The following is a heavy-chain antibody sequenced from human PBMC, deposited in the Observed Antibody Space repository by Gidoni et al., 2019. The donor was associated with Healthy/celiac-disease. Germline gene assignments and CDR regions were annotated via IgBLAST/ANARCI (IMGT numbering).Heavy chain of an antibody. V-gene: IGHV4-39*01. CDR2: IHYSGST. D-gene: IGHD3-3*01. Sequence: QLQLQESGPGLVKPSETLSLTCTVSGGSLSSSSSYWGWIRQPPGKGLEWIGSIHYSGSTYYNPSLKSRVTISVDTSKNQFSLKLSSVTAADTAVYYCARQANYDFWSGPPYNWFDPWGQGTLVTVSS. CDR1: GGSLSSSSSY. CDR3: ARQANYDFWSGPPYNWFDP. J-gene: IGHJ5*02.